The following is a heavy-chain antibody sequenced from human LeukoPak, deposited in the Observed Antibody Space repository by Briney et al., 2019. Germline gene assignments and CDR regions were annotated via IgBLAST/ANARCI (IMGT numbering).Heavy chain of an antibody. CDR3: ARDSPHYYDSSGRHFDY. V-gene: IGHV1-18*01. Sequence: ASVKVSCKASGYTFTSYGISWVRQAPGQGLEWMGGISAYNGNTNYAQKLQGRVTMTTDTSTSTAYMELRSLRSDDTAVYYCARDSPHYYDSSGRHFDYWGQGTLVTVSS. J-gene: IGHJ4*02. D-gene: IGHD3-22*01. CDR1: GYTFTSYG. CDR2: ISAYNGNT.